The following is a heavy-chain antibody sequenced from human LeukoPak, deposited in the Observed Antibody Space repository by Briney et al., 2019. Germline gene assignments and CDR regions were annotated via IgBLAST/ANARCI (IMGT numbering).Heavy chain of an antibody. D-gene: IGHD3-22*01. CDR1: GGSMSGYY. CDR3: ARGPYDSSRD. Sequence: SETLSLTCTVSGGSMSGYYWSWIRQSPGKGLEWIGYIHYNGNTNYNPSLKSRVTISVDTSKNQFSLKLSSVTAADTAVYYCARGPYDSSRDWGQGTLVTVSS. CDR2: IHYNGNT. V-gene: IGHV4-59*12. J-gene: IGHJ4*02.